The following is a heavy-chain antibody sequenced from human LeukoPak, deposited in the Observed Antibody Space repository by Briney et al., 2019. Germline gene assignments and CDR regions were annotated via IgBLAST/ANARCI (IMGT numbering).Heavy chain of an antibody. J-gene: IGHJ4*02. CDR3: ARVRDYDSSGYELIDY. D-gene: IGHD3-22*01. Sequence: SETLSLTCTVSGGSISNGGYYWNWIRQHPGRGLEWIGYISYTGNTYYNPSLKSRVTMSLDTSKNQFSLKLRSVTAADTAVYYCARVRDYDSSGYELIDYWGQGTLVTVSS. CDR2: ISYTGNT. V-gene: IGHV4-31*03. CDR1: GGSISNGGYY.